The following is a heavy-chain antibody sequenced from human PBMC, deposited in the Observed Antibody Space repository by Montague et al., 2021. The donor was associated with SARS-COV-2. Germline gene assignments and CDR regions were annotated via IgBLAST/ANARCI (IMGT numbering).Heavy chain of an antibody. Sequence: SETLSLTCSVSGGSIGNYYWNWIRQPPGTGLEWIGYIYYTGTTNYNPSLRGRVTISLNKANNQFSLRVKSVTAADTALYYCARSAHLDRGDSYFFDFWGQETRVAVSS. D-gene: IGHD3-10*01. CDR1: GGSIGNYY. CDR3: ARSAHLDRGDSYFFDF. CDR2: IYYTGTT. J-gene: IGHJ4*02. V-gene: IGHV4-59*08.